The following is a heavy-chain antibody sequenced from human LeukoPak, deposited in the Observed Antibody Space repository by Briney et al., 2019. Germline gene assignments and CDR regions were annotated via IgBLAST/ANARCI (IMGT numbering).Heavy chain of an antibody. J-gene: IGHJ4*02. CDR1: GFTFSSYG. CDR3: ARPVTGFSDYGY. CDR2: IRYDGSNK. V-gene: IGHV3-30*02. Sequence: GGSLRLSCAASGFTFSSYGMHWVRQAPGKGLEWVAFIRYDGSNKYYADSVKGRFTISRDNSKNTLYLQMNSLRVEDTAVYYCARPVTGFSDYGYWGQGTLVTVSS. D-gene: IGHD4-17*01.